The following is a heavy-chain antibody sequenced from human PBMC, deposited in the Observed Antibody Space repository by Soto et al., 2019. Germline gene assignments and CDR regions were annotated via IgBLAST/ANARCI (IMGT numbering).Heavy chain of an antibody. CDR3: ATGPRHSGTYNY. CDR2: INHSGST. V-gene: IGHV4-34*01. CDR1: GGSFSGYY. Sequence: QVQLQQWGAGLLKPSETLSLTCAVYGGSFSGYYWSWILQSPGKGLEWLGEINHSGSTNYNPSLKSRVTISVDTSKNQYSLKLSSVTAADTAVYYCATGPRHSGTYNYWGQGTLVTVSP. J-gene: IGHJ4*02. D-gene: IGHD1-1*01.